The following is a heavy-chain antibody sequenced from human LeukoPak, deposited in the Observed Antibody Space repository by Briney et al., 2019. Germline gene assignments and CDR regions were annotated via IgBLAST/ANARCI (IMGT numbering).Heavy chain of an antibody. V-gene: IGHV3-30*04. D-gene: IGHD5-24*01. J-gene: IGHJ6*02. CDR3: ARKEILYYYGMDV. CDR1: GFTFSSYS. Sequence: PAGSLRLSCAASGFTFSSYSMHWVRQAPGKGLEWVAFISYDGSNKYYADSVKGRFTISRDNSKNTLYLQMNSLRAEDTAVYYCARKEILYYYGMDVWGQGTTVTVSS. CDR2: ISYDGSNK.